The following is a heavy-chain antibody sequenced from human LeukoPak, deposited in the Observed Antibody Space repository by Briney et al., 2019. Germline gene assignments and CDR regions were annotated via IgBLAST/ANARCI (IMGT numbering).Heavy chain of an antibody. V-gene: IGHV1-18*01. J-gene: IGHJ6*02. CDR2: ISAYNGNT. Sequence: ASVKVSCKASGYTFTSYGIIWVRQAPGQGLEWVGWISAYNGNTNYAQKLQGRVTMTTDTSTSTAYMELRSLRSDDTAVYYCARNGYCSSTSCYRFHYYYYYGMDVWGQGTTVTVSS. CDR1: GYTFTSYG. CDR3: ARNGYCSSTSCYRFHYYYYYGMDV. D-gene: IGHD2-2*02.